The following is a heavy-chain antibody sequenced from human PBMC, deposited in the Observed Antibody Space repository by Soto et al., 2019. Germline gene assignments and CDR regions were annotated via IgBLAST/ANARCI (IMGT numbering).Heavy chain of an antibody. CDR3: ERGFNSALDI. CDR1: GFIFSSYW. Sequence: EVQLVESGGGLVQPGGSLRLSCAATGFIFSSYWMSWVSQAPGKGLELVANIKQDGSEKYYVDSAKGRFTISRDNAKNSLHLQMNSLRAEDTAVYYCERGFNSALDIWGQGKMVTVSS. CDR2: IKQDGSEK. V-gene: IGHV3-7*01. J-gene: IGHJ3*02.